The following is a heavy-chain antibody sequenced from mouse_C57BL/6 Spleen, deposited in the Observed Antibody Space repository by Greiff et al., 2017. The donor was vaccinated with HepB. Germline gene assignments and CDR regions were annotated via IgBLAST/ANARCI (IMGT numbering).Heavy chain of an antibody. CDR1: GFTFSDYY. D-gene: IGHD4-1*02. J-gene: IGHJ3*01. CDR2: INYDGSST. CDR3: ARVNWDRFAY. Sequence: EVKLVESEGGLVQPGSSMKLSCTASGFTFSDYYMAWVRQVPEKGLEWVANINYDGSSTYYLDSLKSRFIISRDNAKNILYLQMSSLKSEDTATYYCARVNWDRFAYWGQGTLVTVSA. V-gene: IGHV5-16*01.